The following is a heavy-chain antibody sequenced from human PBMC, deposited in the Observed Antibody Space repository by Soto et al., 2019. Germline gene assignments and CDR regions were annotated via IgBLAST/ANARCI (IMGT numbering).Heavy chain of an antibody. V-gene: IGHV1-69*13. D-gene: IGHD3-10*01. CDR2: IIPIFGTA. CDR1: GGTFSSYA. CDR3: ARAGLWFGELLYYYGMDV. J-gene: IGHJ6*02. Sequence: SVKVSCKASGGTFSSYAISWVRQAPGQGLEWMGGIIPIFGTANYAQKFQGRVTITADESTSTAYMELSSLRSEDTAVYYCARAGLWFGELLYYYGMDVWGQGTTVTVSS.